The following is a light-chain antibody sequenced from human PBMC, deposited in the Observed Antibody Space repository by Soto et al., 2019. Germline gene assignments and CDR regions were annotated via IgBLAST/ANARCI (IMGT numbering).Light chain of an antibody. CDR3: SSYTRSRSLL. J-gene: IGLJ2*01. V-gene: IGLV2-14*01. CDR2: DVS. Sequence: QSVLTQPDSVSGSPGQSITISCTGTSSDVGAYDYVSWYQQHPGKAPKLMIYDVSNRPSGVSDRFSGSKFGNTASLSISGLQAEDEAAYYCSSYTRSRSLLFGGGTQLTVL. CDR1: SSDVGAYDY.